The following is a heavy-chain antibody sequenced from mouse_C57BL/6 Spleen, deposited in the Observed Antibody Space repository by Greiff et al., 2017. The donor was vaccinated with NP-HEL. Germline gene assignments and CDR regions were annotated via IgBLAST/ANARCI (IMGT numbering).Heavy chain of an antibody. CDR1: GYTFTSYW. D-gene: IGHD1-1*02. CDR2: IHPNSGST. Sequence: QVQLQQPGAELVKPGASVQLSCKASGYTFTSYWMHWVKQRPGPGLEWIGMIHPNSGSTNYHEKFKSKATLTVDKSSSTAYMQLCSLTSEDTAVYYCASGRAMDYWGHGTSVTVSS. V-gene: IGHV1-64*01. CDR3: ASGRAMDY. J-gene: IGHJ4*01.